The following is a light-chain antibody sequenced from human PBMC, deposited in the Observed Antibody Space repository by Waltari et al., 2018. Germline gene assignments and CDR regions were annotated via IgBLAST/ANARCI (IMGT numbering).Light chain of an antibody. J-gene: IGLJ3*02. V-gene: IGLV2-14*01. CDR1: SSDVGGYNY. Sequence: QSALTQPASVSGSPGQSITISCTGSSSDVGGYNYVSWYQQHPAKAPSRMIYRVSKRPSGVSNRFSGSKAGSKASLTISGLQAEDEADYYCISYTTSNTWVFGGGTKLTVL. CDR2: RVS. CDR3: ISYTTSNTWV.